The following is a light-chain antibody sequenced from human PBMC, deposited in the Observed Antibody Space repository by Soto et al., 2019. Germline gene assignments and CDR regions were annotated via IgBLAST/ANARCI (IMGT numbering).Light chain of an antibody. CDR2: AAS. V-gene: IGKV1-6*01. J-gene: IGKJ1*01. Sequence: AIQVTQSPSSLSASVGDSVTITCRTSQGIRSALVWYQQKTGKVPKLLIYAASTLRSVVPSRFSGSGSGRDFTLTISSLQPEDFATYYCLLDYSYFWAFGQGTKVEVK. CDR3: LLDYSYFWA. CDR1: QGIRSA.